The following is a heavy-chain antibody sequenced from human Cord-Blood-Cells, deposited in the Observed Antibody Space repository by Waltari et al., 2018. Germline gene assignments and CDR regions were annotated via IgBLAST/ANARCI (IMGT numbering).Heavy chain of an antibody. Sequence: QVQLVQSGAEVKKPGSSVKVSCKASGGTFSSYAISGVRQAPGQGLEWMGGCIPIFGTANYAQKCQGRVTITADKSTSTAYMELSSLRSEDTAVYYCARERYLAAARPFDYWGQGTLVTVSS. CDR1: GGTFSSYA. J-gene: IGHJ4*02. V-gene: IGHV1-69*06. CDR3: ARERYLAAARPFDY. D-gene: IGHD6-6*01. CDR2: CIPIFGTA.